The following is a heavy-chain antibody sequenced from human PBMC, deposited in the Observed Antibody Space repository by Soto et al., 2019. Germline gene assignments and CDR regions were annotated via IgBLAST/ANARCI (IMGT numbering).Heavy chain of an antibody. V-gene: IGHV3-66*01. CDR3: AREGQWLLLRYFDC. D-gene: IGHD3-22*01. Sequence: EVQLVESGGGLVQPGGSLRLSCAASGFTVSSNYMSWVRQAPGKGLEWVSVIYSGGSTYYADSVKGRFTISRDNSENTLYLQMNSLRAEDTAVYYCAREGQWLLLRYFDCWGQGTLVTVSS. CDR1: GFTVSSNY. CDR2: IYSGGST. J-gene: IGHJ4*02.